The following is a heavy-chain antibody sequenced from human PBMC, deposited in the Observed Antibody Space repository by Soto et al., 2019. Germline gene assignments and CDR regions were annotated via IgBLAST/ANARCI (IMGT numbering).Heavy chain of an antibody. V-gene: IGHV4-59*01. CDR1: GGSISSYY. CDR2: IYYSGST. Sequence: PSETLSLTCTVSGGSISSYYWSWIRQPPGKGLEWIGYIYYSGSTNYNPSLKSRVTISVDTSKNQFSLKLSSVTAADTAVYYCARDSRSRGYSYGYALYYYGMDVWGQGTTVTVSS. J-gene: IGHJ6*02. CDR3: ARDSRSRGYSYGYALYYYGMDV. D-gene: IGHD5-18*01.